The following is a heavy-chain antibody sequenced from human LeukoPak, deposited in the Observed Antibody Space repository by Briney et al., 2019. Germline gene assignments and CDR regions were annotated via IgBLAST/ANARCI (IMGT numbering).Heavy chain of an antibody. Sequence: GGSLRLSSPASGFTVSSNYMSWVRQAPGKGLEWVSVTYSGGSTYYADSVKGRFTIARDNSKNTLYLQMNSLRAEDTAVYYCARVPLRYFDDDYWGQGTLVTVSS. CDR2: TYSGGST. J-gene: IGHJ4*02. CDR3: ARVPLRYFDDDY. CDR1: GFTVSSNY. V-gene: IGHV3-53*01. D-gene: IGHD3-9*01.